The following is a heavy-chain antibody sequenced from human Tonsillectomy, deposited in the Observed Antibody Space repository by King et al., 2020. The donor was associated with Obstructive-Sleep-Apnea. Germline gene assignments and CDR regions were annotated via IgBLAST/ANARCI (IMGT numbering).Heavy chain of an antibody. V-gene: IGHV3-21*01. J-gene: IGHJ4*02. CDR1: GFTFSSYS. D-gene: IGHD2-15*01. CDR2: ISSSSTYI. CDR3: AGVRCSGGSCYSGDLFDY. Sequence: VQLVESGGGLVKPGGSLRLSCAASGFTFSSYSMSWVRQAPGKGLEWVSSISSSSTYIYYADSVKGRFTISRDNAKNSLYLQMNSLRAEDTAGYYCAGVRCSGGSCYSGDLFDYWGQGTLVTVSS.